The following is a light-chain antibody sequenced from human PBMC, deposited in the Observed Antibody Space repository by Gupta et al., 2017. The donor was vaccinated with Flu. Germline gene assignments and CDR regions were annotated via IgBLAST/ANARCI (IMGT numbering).Light chain of an antibody. J-gene: IGLJ3*02. CDR1: SSNIGSNT. Sequence: QSVLTQPPSASGTPGQRVTISCSGSSSNIGSNTVHWYQQLPGTAPKLLIYSNNQRPSGVPDRFSGSKSGTSASLAISGLQSEDEADYYCAAWDDSLNLWVFGGGTKLTVL. CDR3: AAWDDSLNLWV. V-gene: IGLV1-44*01. CDR2: SNN.